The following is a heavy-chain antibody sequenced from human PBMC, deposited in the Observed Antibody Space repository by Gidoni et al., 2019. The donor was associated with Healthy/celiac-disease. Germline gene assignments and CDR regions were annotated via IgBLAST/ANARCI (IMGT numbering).Heavy chain of an antibody. CDR1: GYTFTSHG. Sequence: QVQLVQHGAEVTKHEASVKVSCKASGYTFTSHGISWVRQAPGQGLEWMGWISAYKGNTNYAQKLQGRVTMTTDTSTSIAYMERRGLRSDDTAVYYCAIKVVVYYYYGMDVWGQGTTVTVSS. CDR2: ISAYKGNT. V-gene: IGHV1-18*01. CDR3: AIKVVVYYYYGMDV. J-gene: IGHJ6*02. D-gene: IGHD3-22*01.